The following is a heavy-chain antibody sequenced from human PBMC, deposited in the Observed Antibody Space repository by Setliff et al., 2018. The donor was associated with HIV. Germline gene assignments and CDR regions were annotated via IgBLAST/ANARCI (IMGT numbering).Heavy chain of an antibody. CDR1: EFTFSSYG. CDR3: ASSGSGSYINWFGP. D-gene: IGHD3-10*01. J-gene: IGHJ5*02. Sequence: SGGSLRLSCAASEFTFSSYGLHWVRQAPGKGLEWVALIWYDGSNKYYADSVKGRFTISRDNSRNTLYLQMSSLRVEDTAVYYCASSGSGSYINWFGPWGQGTLVTVSS. CDR2: IWYDGSNK. V-gene: IGHV3-33*08.